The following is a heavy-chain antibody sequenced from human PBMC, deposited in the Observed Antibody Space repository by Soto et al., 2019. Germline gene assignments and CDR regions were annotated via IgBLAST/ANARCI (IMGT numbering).Heavy chain of an antibody. CDR2: IYHSGST. V-gene: IGHV4-4*02. D-gene: IGHD5-12*01. Sequence: PSETLSLTCAVSGGSISSSNLWSWVRQPPGKGLEWIGEIYHSGSTNYNPSLKSRVTISVDKSKNQFSLKLSSVTAADTAVYYCARDLVATSLTPKYYYYGMDVWGQGTTVTVYS. CDR3: ARDLVATSLTPKYYYYGMDV. CDR1: GGSISSSNL. J-gene: IGHJ6*02.